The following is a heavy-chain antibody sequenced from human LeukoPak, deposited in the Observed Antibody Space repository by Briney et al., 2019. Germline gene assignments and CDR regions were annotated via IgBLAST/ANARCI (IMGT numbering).Heavy chain of an antibody. CDR2: INPNSGGT. J-gene: IGHJ6*03. V-gene: IGHV1-2*02. CDR1: GYTFTGYY. Sequence: GASVKVSCKASGYTFTGYYMHWVRQAPGQGLEWMGWINPNSGGTNYAQKLQGRVTVTRDMSTSTAYMELSSLRSEDTAVYYCARGLWFGESPHYYYYYYMDVWGKGTTVTVSS. D-gene: IGHD3-10*01. CDR3: ARGLWFGESPHYYYYYYMDV.